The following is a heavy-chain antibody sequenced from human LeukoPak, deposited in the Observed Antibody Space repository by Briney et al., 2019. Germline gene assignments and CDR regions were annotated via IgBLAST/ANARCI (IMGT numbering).Heavy chain of an antibody. V-gene: IGHV4-34*01. CDR3: ARDRGYSYGSVFDY. D-gene: IGHD5-18*01. CDR1: GGSFSGYY. Sequence: PSETLSLTCAVYGGSFSGYYWSWIRQPPGKGLEWIGEINHSGSTNYNPSLKSRVTISVDTSKNQFSPKLSSVTAADTAVYYCARDRGYSYGSVFDYWGQGTLVTVSS. J-gene: IGHJ4*02. CDR2: INHSGST.